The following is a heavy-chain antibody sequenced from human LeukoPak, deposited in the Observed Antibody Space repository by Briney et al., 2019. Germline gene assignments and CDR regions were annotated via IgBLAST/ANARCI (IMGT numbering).Heavy chain of an antibody. Sequence: PSETLSLTCTVSGGSISSYYWSWIRQPPGKGLEWIGYIYYSGSTNYNPSLKSRVTISVDTSKSQFSLKLSSVTAADTAVYYCARHFTMIGSFVNWFDPWGQGTLVTVSS. J-gene: IGHJ5*02. V-gene: IGHV4-59*08. CDR3: ARHFTMIGSFVNWFDP. D-gene: IGHD3-10*02. CDR2: IYYSGST. CDR1: GGSISSYY.